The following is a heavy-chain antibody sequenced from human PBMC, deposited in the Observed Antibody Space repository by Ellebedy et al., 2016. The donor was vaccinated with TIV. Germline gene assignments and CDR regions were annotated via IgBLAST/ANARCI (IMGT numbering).Heavy chain of an antibody. Sequence: GESLKISCAASGFTFSSYWMSWVRQAPGKGLEWVANIKQEGSEKYYVDSVKGRFTISRDNAKNSLYLQMNSLRAEETAVYYCARDGHSSGYYFPHGMDVWGQGTTVTVSS. CDR1: GFTFSSYW. D-gene: IGHD3-22*01. J-gene: IGHJ6*02. CDR2: IKQEGSEK. CDR3: ARDGHSSGYYFPHGMDV. V-gene: IGHV3-7*01.